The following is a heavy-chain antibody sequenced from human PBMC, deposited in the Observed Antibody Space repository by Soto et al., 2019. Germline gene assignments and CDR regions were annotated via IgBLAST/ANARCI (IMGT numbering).Heavy chain of an antibody. Sequence: QVQLVHFGAEVKKPGASVKVSCKASGFTFTRYGISWVRQAHGQGLEWMVWSSAFNGDTKYAQRLQGRVSMATDTSTDTAHMQLRSLRDDDTAVYYCARDSPSSGHLWTNDWGKGTLVSVSS. CDR3: ARDSPSSGHLWTND. CDR2: SSAFNGDT. J-gene: IGHJ4*02. D-gene: IGHD6-19*01. CDR1: GFTFTRYG. V-gene: IGHV1-18*01.